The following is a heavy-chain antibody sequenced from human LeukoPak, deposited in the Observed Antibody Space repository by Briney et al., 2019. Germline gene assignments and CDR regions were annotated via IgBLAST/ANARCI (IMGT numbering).Heavy chain of an antibody. CDR2: ISGGGGST. CDR1: GFTFSSYA. J-gene: IGHJ6*03. D-gene: IGHD1-7*01. CDR3: AKRRGLELLYYYYMDV. Sequence: GGSLRLSCAASGFTFSSYAMSWVRQAPGKGLEWVSAISGGGGSTYYADSVKGRFTISRDNSKNTLYLQMNSLRAEDTAVYYCAKRRGLELLYYYYMDVWGKGTTVTVPS. V-gene: IGHV3-23*01.